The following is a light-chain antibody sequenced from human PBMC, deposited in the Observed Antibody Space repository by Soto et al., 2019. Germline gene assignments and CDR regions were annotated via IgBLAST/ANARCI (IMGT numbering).Light chain of an antibody. Sequence: DIQMTQSPSTLSASVGDRVTITCRASQSISSWLAWYQQKPGKAPKLLIYEASSLQSGVPSRFSGSGSGTEFTLSISSLQPDDFATYYCQHYNVYPRTFGQGTKVDIK. CDR3: QHYNVYPRT. CDR2: EAS. CDR1: QSISSW. V-gene: IGKV1-5*03. J-gene: IGKJ1*01.